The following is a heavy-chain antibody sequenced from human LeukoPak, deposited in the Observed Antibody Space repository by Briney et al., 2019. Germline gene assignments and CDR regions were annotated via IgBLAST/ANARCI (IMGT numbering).Heavy chain of an antibody. Sequence: SGTLSLTCAVSGGSISSSNWWSWVRQPPGKGLEWIGEIYHSGSTNYNPSLKSRVTISVDKSKNQFSLKLSSVTAADTAVYYCARTPYSGSYLLLAWGQGTLVTVSS. CDR3: ARTPYSGSYLLLA. V-gene: IGHV4-4*02. CDR2: IYHSGST. J-gene: IGHJ5*02. D-gene: IGHD1-26*01. CDR1: GGSISSSNW.